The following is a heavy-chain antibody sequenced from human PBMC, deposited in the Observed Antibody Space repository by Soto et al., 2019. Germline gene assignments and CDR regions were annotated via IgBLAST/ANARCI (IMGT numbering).Heavy chain of an antibody. J-gene: IGHJ4*02. D-gene: IGHD2-21*02. CDR1: GGTFSSYA. CDR2: INAIFGTT. V-gene: IGHV1-69*05. Sequence: ASVKVSCKASGGTFSSYAISWVRQAPGQGLEWMGWINAIFGTTNYSQKFQGRVTITRDTSASTAYMELSSLRSEDTAVYYCARSIVVVTALDYWGQGTLVTVSS. CDR3: ARSIVVVTALDY.